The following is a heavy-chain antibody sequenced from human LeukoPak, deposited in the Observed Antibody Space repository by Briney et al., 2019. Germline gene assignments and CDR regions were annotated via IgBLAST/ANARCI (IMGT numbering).Heavy chain of an antibody. D-gene: IGHD6-13*01. CDR2: ISAYNGNT. CDR1: GYTFTSYD. Sequence: GASVKVSCKASGYTFTSYDISWVRQAPGQGLEWMGWISAYNGNTNYAQKLQGRVTMTTDTSTSTAYMELRSLRSDDTAVYYCARGDGVAAAGTNWFDPWGQGTLVTVSS. CDR3: ARGDGVAAAGTNWFDP. J-gene: IGHJ5*02. V-gene: IGHV1-18*01.